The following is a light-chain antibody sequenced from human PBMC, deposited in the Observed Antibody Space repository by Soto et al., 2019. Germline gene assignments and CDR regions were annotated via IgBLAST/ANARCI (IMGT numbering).Light chain of an antibody. J-gene: IGKJ1*01. V-gene: IGKV3-20*01. CDR1: QSVSSSY. Sequence: EIVLTQSPGTLSLSPGERATLSCRASQSVSSSYLAWYQQKPGQAPRLLIYGASSRAAGIPDRFSGSGSGTDLTLTISRLEPEDFAVYYCQQHGSLPRTFGQGTKVEI. CDR2: GAS. CDR3: QQHGSLPRT.